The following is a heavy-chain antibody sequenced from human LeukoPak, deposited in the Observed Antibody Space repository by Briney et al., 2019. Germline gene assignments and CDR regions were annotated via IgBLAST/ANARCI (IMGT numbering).Heavy chain of an antibody. D-gene: IGHD2-2*01. CDR2: INPNSGGT. CDR3: ARNIVVVPAARGAFDI. J-gene: IGHJ3*02. Sequence: ASVKVSCKASGYTFTSYYMHWVRQAPGQGLEWMGWINPNSGGTNYAQKFQGRVTMTRDTSISTAYMELSRLRSDDTAVYYCARNIVVVPAARGAFDIWGQGTMVTVSS. V-gene: IGHV1-2*02. CDR1: GYTFTSYY.